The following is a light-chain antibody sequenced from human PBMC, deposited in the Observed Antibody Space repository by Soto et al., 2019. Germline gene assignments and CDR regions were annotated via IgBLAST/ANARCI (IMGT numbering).Light chain of an antibody. CDR2: GAS. Sequence: EIVMTQSPATLSVSPGERVTLPCRASQSISNKLAWYQHKPGQAPRLLIYGASNREDGIPDRFSGSGSGTEFTLTISSLQSEDFAVYYSQKYNNWPPITFGQGKRLEVK. CDR1: QSISNK. V-gene: IGKV3-15*01. CDR3: QKYNNWPPIT. J-gene: IGKJ5*01.